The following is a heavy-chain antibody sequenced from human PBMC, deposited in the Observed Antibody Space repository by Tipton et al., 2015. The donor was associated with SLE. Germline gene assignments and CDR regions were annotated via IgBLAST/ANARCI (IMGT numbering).Heavy chain of an antibody. V-gene: IGHV3-11*06. J-gene: IGHJ5*02. CDR1: GFTFSDYY. CDR2: ISSGSTYT. D-gene: IGHD1-26*01. CDR3: ARINSGSYSPYNWFDP. Sequence: SLRLSCAASGFTFSDYYMSWIRQAPGKGLEWVSYISSGSTYTNYADSVKGRFTIYRDNDKNSLYLQMNSLRAEDTAVYYCARINSGSYSPYNWFDPWGQGTLVTVSS.